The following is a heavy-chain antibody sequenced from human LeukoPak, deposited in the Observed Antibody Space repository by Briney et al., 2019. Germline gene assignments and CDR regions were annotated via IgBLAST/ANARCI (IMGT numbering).Heavy chain of an antibody. Sequence: GGSLRLSCAASGFSLSYYALHWVRQAPGKGLEWVAVMSHDGNNKYYADSVKGRFTISRDNSKNTLYLQMNSLRPEDTAVYYCARDTEQWPVLGGLDYWGQGTLVTVSS. CDR1: GFSLSYYA. J-gene: IGHJ4*02. D-gene: IGHD6-19*01. V-gene: IGHV3-30-3*01. CDR3: ARDTEQWPVLGGLDY. CDR2: MSHDGNNK.